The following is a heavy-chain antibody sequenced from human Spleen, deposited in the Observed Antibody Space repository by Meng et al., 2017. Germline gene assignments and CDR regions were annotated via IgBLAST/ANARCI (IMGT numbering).Heavy chain of an antibody. Sequence: QGELQESGAGMGRPSEPLSLPCPVPGGSVSRGSYYWGWIRQPPGKGLEWIGSLSYTGTTNHNPSLKSRVTMSVDTSKNQFSLRLSSVTAADTAVYYCATMVRQRGDFDCWGQGTLVTVSS. J-gene: IGHJ4*02. CDR2: LSYTGTT. V-gene: IGHV4-61*01. CDR1: GGSVSRGSYY. CDR3: ATMVRQRGDFDC. D-gene: IGHD2-8*01.